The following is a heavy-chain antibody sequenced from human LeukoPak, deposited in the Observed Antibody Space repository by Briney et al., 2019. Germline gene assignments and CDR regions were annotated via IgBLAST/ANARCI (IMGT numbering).Heavy chain of an antibody. Sequence: GGSLRLSCAASGFTFSSYGMHWVRQAPGKGLEWVAFIRYDGSNKYYADSVKGRFTISRDNSKNTLYLQMNSLRAEDTAVYYCAKDPQYYYDSSGYYPPPFFDYWGQGTLVTVSS. D-gene: IGHD3-22*01. V-gene: IGHV3-30*02. CDR3: AKDPQYYYDSSGYYPPPFFDY. CDR1: GFTFSSYG. J-gene: IGHJ4*02. CDR2: IRYDGSNK.